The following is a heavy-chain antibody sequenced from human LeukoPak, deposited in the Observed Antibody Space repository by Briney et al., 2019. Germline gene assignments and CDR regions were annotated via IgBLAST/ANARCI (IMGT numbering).Heavy chain of an antibody. CDR3: ARDRGISVARGVPSWFDP. Sequence: SETLSLTCTVSGDSISSGGYYWTWIRQPAGKGLEWIGRMYTTGNTDYNPSLKSRVTISVATSKNQFSLKLSSVSAADTAVYYCARDRGISVARGVPSWFDPWGQGTLVTVSS. J-gene: IGHJ5*02. CDR1: GDSISSGGYY. V-gene: IGHV4-61*02. CDR2: MYTTGNT. D-gene: IGHD3-10*01.